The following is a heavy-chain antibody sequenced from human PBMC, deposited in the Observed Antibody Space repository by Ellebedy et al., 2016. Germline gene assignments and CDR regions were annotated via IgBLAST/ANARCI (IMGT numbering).Heavy chain of an antibody. Sequence: GESLKISXAASGFTFSSHAFHWVRQAPGMGLEWVALIIVDGSEEYHSDSVKGRFTISRDNSKNTVYLQMNSLRLDDTGVYYCARGVAYGMDVWGQGTTVTVSS. J-gene: IGHJ6*02. D-gene: IGHD3-10*01. CDR3: ARGVAYGMDV. CDR1: GFTFSSHA. CDR2: IIVDGSEE. V-gene: IGHV3-30-3*01.